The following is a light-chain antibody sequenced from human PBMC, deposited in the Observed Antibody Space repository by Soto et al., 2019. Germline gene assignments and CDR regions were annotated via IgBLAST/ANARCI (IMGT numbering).Light chain of an antibody. V-gene: IGKV2-28*01. CDR1: QSLLHSNGYNY. Sequence: DIVMTQSPLSLPVTPGEPASISCRSSQSLLHSNGYNYLDWYLQKPGQSPQLLIYLGSNRASGVADRLSGSGSCTDFTLKISRVEAEDVGVYYCRQALQTPKYTFGQGTKLEIK. CDR3: RQALQTPKYT. J-gene: IGKJ2*01. CDR2: LGS.